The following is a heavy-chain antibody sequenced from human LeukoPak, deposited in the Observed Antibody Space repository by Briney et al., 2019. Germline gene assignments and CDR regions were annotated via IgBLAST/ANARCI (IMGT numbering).Heavy chain of an antibody. CDR1: GFTFSSYW. D-gene: IGHD3-9*01. CDR2: INSDGSST. J-gene: IGHJ3*02. Sequence: GGSLRLSCAASGFTFSSYWMHWIRQAPGKGLVWVSRINSDGSSTSYADSVKGRFTISRDNAKNTLYLQMNSLRAEDTAVYYCARDIGTLRYFDWLQGRGAFDIWGQGTMVTVSS. CDR3: ARDIGTLRYFDWLQGRGAFDI. V-gene: IGHV3-74*01.